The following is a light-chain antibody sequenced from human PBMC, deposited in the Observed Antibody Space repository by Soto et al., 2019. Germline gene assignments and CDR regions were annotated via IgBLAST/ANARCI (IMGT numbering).Light chain of an antibody. CDR3: QQYHTYWWT. V-gene: IGKV1-5*03. J-gene: IGKJ1*01. Sequence: DIQMTQSPSTLSASVGDRVTITCRASQTIINWLAWYQQKPGKAPKLLIYKASTLEGEVPSRFSGSGSETEFTLTINSLQPDDSATYYCQQYHTYWWTFGQGTKV. CDR2: KAS. CDR1: QTIINW.